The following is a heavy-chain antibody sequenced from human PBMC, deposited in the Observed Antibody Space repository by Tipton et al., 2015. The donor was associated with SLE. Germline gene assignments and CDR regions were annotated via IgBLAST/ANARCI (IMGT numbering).Heavy chain of an antibody. V-gene: IGHV4-59*01. J-gene: IGHJ4*02. CDR3: ARQNGYCSRGVCYGAAVAGLLDY. CDR2: IFHSGRT. Sequence: GLVKPSETLSLTCSVSGGSMRNYYWSWIRQPPGKGLEWIGYIFHSGRTSYNPSLGSRVTISVDTSKNQLSLNLSSVTAADTAVYYCARQNGYCSRGVCYGAAVAGLLDYWGQGTLVTVSS. CDR1: GGSMRNYY. D-gene: IGHD2-8*02.